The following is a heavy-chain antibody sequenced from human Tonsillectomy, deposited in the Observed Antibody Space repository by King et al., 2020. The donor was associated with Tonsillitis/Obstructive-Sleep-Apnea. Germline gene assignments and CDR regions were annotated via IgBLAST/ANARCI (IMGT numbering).Heavy chain of an antibody. J-gene: IGHJ4*02. CDR1: GYKFTSYA. CDR2: INTNTGNP. V-gene: IGHV7-4-1*02. CDR3: AYLGCSTSSCYSGF. D-gene: IGHD2-2*01. Sequence: VQLVESGSELKKPGASVKISCKASGYKFTSYAMNWVRQAPGQGLEWMGWINTNTGNPTYAQGFTGRFVFSLDTSVSTAYLQISSLKAEDTAVYYCAYLGCSTSSCYSGFWGQGPLVTVSS.